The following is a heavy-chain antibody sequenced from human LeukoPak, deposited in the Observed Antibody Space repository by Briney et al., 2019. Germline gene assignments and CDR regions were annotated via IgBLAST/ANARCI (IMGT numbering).Heavy chain of an antibody. CDR2: ISSSSSYI. CDR1: GFTFSSYS. Sequence: GGSLRLSCAASGFTFSSYSMNWVRQAPGKGLEWVSSISSSSSYIYYADSVKGRFTIFRDKSQNTLYLQMNSLRAEDTAVYFCAKDLSLADYIWGSYRQGLDYWGQGTLVTVSS. V-gene: IGHV3-21*04. CDR3: AKDLSLADYIWGSYRQGLDY. J-gene: IGHJ4*02. D-gene: IGHD3-16*02.